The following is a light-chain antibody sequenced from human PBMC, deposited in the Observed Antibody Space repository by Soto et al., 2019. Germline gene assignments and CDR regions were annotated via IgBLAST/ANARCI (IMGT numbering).Light chain of an antibody. CDR2: DAS. V-gene: IGKV3-11*01. J-gene: IGKJ2*01. CDR3: HQYDNAPQT. Sequence: IVLTQSPAPLSLSQGDRAPLSCRASQSVSSYLAWYQQRPGQAPRLLIYDASNRATGIPDRFSGGGSGTDYSLTIDRLEPEDSAVYYCHQYDNAPQTFGQGTKVDIK. CDR1: QSVSSY.